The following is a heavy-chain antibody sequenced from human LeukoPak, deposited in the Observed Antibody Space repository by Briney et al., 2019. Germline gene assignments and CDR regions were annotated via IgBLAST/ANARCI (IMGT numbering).Heavy chain of an antibody. D-gene: IGHD3-22*01. J-gene: IGHJ4*02. CDR2: IYYSGST. CDR1: VGPITSSSYY. CDR3: ASRYYDSSGYYFDY. Sequence: PSETLSLTCTVSVGPITSSSYYWGWTRQPPGKGLGWIGSIYYSGSTYYNPSLKSRVTISVDTSKNQFSLKLSSVTAADTAVYYCASRYYDSSGYYFDYWGQGTLVTVSS. V-gene: IGHV4-39*01.